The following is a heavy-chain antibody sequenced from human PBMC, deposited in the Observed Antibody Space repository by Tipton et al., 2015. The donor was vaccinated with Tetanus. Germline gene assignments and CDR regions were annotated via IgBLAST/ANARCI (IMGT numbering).Heavy chain of an antibody. CDR3: ARGGGGGRRINGPAGIDY. D-gene: IGHD1-20*01. J-gene: IGHJ4*02. Sequence: QVQLVQSGPEVKKPGASVKVSCKASGYTLTSYHMHWVRQAPGQGLEWMGIINPIGGSTSYAQKFQGRITMTGDTSTSTVYMDLDSVSVEDAAVECWARGGGGGRRINGPAGIDYWGQGTLVTVSS. CDR1: GYTLTSYH. CDR2: INPIGGST. V-gene: IGHV1-46*01.